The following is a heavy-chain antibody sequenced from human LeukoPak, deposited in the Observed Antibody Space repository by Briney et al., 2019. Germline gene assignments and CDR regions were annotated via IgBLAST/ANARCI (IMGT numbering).Heavy chain of an antibody. CDR2: IFNGRST. CDR1: GGSMSSGNYH. D-gene: IGHD3-3*01. Sequence: NSSETLSLTCTVSGGSMSSGNYHWTWIRQPAGKGLEWIGRIFNGRSTNYNPSLKSRATISQDTSKNQFSLDLTSVTAADTAVYYCAIRNFGNGSHIWGQGTLVTVSS. CDR3: AIRNFGNGSHI. J-gene: IGHJ3*02. V-gene: IGHV4-61*02.